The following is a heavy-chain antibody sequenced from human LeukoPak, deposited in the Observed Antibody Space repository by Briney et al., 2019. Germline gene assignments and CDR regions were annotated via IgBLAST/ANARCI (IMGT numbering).Heavy chain of an antibody. CDR3: ARARITLDV. V-gene: IGHV3-30*04. J-gene: IGHJ6*04. D-gene: IGHD3-10*01. CDR1: GFTFSPYV. CDR2: ISYDGSRK. Sequence: PGRSLRLSCAASGFTFSPYVMHWVRQAPGKGLDWVAVISYDGSRKYYADSVKGRFTISRDNSKNTLYLQMHSLRVEDTAVYYCARARITLDVWGKGTTVTVSS.